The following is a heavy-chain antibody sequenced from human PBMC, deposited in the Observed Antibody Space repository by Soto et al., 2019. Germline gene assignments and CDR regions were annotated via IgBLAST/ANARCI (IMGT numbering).Heavy chain of an antibody. D-gene: IGHD3-16*01. V-gene: IGHV4-59*01. CDR2: LYYSGNT. Sequence: PSETLSLTCTVSGGSISPFYWSWVRQPPGKGLEWIGYLYYSGNTNYNPSLKNRMPISVDAPKNHVSLRLTSVTAAVTAVYYCARVGGVAARTFDYWGQGTVVTVSS. J-gene: IGHJ4*02. CDR1: GGSISPFY. CDR3: ARVGGVAARTFDY.